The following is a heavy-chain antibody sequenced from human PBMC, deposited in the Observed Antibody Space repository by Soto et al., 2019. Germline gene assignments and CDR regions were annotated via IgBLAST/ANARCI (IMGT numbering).Heavy chain of an antibody. J-gene: IGHJ4*02. D-gene: IGHD4-17*01. CDR2: ISAYNGNT. V-gene: IGHV1-18*04. Sequence: QVQLVQSGAEVKKPGASVKVSCKASGYTFTSYGISGVRQAPGQGLEWMGWISAYNGNTNYAQKLQGRVTMTTDSSASKAYMELRSLRSAYTAVYYFARGVDPGGDYSYFDYWGKGTLVTVSS. CDR1: GYTFTSYG. CDR3: ARGVDPGGDYSYFDY.